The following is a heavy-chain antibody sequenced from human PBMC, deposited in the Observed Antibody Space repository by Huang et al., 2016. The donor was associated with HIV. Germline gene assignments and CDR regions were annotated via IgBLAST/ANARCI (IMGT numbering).Heavy chain of an antibody. CDR2: KIPIFVTP. D-gene: IGHD2-15*01. CDR1: GDTFRKYA. J-gene: IGHJ4*02. CDR3: ARWRWDSNWDGTDWLLRHFDS. Sequence: QVQLVQSGAEVKKPGSSVRVSCRASGDTFRKYAFSWVRQAPGQWLEWMGGKIPIFVTPKYAQKFQGRITISANESTGTVYLELRSVTFQDTAVYYCARWRWDSNWDGTDWLLRHFDSWGQGTLVTGSS. V-gene: IGHV1-69*13.